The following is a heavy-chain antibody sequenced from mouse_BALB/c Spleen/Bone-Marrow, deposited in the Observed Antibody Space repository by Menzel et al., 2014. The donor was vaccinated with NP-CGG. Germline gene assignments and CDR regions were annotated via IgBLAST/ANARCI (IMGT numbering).Heavy chain of an antibody. V-gene: IGHV3-2*02. CDR2: ISYSGST. CDR3: ASHYYGSSYYAMDY. Sequence: VQLKHSGPGLVKPSQSLSLTCTVTGYSITSDYAWNWIRQFPGNKLEWMGYISYSGSTSYNPSLKSRISITRDTSKNHSFLQLNSVTTEDPATYYCASHYYGSSYYAMDYWGQGTSVTVSS. CDR1: GYSITSDYA. J-gene: IGHJ4*01. D-gene: IGHD1-1*01.